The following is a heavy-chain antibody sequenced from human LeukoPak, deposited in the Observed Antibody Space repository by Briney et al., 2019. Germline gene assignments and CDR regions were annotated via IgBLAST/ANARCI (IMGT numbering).Heavy chain of an antibody. D-gene: IGHD2-21*02. J-gene: IGHJ5*02. CDR3: AREEGYCGGDCYSPWFDP. CDR1: GGSISSGDYY. V-gene: IGHV4-30-4*01. Sequence: SQTLSLTCTVSGGSISSGDYYWGWIRQPPGKGLERIGYIYYSGSTYYNPSLKSRVTISVDTSKNQFSLKLSSVTAADTAVYYCAREEGYCGGDCYSPWFDPWGQGTLVTVSS. CDR2: IYYSGST.